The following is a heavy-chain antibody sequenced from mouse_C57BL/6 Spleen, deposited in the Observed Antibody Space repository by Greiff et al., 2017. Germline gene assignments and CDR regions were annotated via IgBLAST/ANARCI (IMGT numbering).Heavy chain of an antibody. CDR3: ATETALLGYFDC. D-gene: IGHD4-1*01. CDR2: IHPNSGST. CDR1: GYTFTSYW. J-gene: IGHJ2*01. Sequence: QVQLKQPGAELVKPGASVKLSCKASGYTFTSYWMHWVKQRPGQGLEWIGMIHPNSGSTNYNEKFKSKATLTVDKSSSTAYMQLSSLTSEDSAVYYCATETALLGYFDCWGQGTTLTVSS. V-gene: IGHV1-64*01.